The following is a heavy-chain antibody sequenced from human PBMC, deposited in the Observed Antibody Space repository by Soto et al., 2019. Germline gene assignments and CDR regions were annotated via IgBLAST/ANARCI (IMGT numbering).Heavy chain of an antibody. CDR3: ARVVPGAEAWFGP. CDR1: GYTLTSND. CDR2: MNPDSGNT. Sequence: ASVKVSCKASGYTLTSNDINWVRQATGQGLEWMGWMNPDSGNTGYAQKFQGRVSMTTDTSTTTAYMELRSLRSDDTAVYYCARVVPGAEAWFGPWGQGTLVTVSS. J-gene: IGHJ5*02. D-gene: IGHD2-2*01. V-gene: IGHV1-8*01.